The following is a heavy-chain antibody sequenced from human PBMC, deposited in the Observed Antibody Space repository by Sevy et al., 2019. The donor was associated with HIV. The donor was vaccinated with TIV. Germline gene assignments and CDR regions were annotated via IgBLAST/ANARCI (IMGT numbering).Heavy chain of an antibody. CDR1: GFSFSSYW. D-gene: IGHD3-10*01. Sequence: GESLKISCEGSGFSFSSYWIHWVRQMPGKGLEWMATIHPGNSETRYRSSFQGQVTISADKSINTAYLQWSRLSASDTGIYYCFMRAHTDSSGYYYRYGMDVWGQGTTVTVSS. J-gene: IGHJ6*02. CDR3: FMRAHTDSSGYYYRYGMDV. V-gene: IGHV5-51*01. CDR2: IHPGNSET.